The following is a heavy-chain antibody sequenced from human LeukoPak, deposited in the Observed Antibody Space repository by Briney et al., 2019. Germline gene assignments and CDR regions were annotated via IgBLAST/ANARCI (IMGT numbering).Heavy chain of an antibody. CDR2: ISTYTDNT. V-gene: IGHV1-18*01. CDR1: GYTFTRYA. D-gene: IGHD3-16*01. Sequence: ASVKVSCKASGYTFTRYAISWVRQAPAQVLEWMGWISTYTDNTNYAQEVQGRVTMTTDTSTSTAYMELRSLRSDDTAVYYCARVGFGNAFDIWGQGTMVTVSS. CDR3: ARVGFGNAFDI. J-gene: IGHJ3*02.